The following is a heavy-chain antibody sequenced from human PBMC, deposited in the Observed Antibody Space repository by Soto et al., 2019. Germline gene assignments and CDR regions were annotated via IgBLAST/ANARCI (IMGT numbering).Heavy chain of an antibody. D-gene: IGHD5-12*01. V-gene: IGHV4-31*03. J-gene: IGHJ4*02. CDR2: IYYSVTT. CDR1: GASITSGGYY. CDR3: ARAENERAGIYRPPDY. Sequence: QVQLQESGPGLVKPSQTLSLTCTVSGASITSGGYYWSWIRQHPGKGLEWIGYIYYSVTTYYNPSLKSRVIISVDTSKNQFSLNLSSVTAADTAVYYCARAENERAGIYRPPDYWGQGPLVTVSS.